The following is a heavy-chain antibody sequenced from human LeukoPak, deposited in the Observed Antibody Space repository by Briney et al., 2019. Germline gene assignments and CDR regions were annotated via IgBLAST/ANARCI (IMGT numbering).Heavy chain of an antibody. Sequence: PGGSLRLSCAASGFTFSSYWMHWVRQAPGKGLVWVSRINSDGSSTSYADSVKGRFTISRDNAKNTLYLQMNSLSAEDTAVYYCARTFRQWLVGGIDYWGQGTLVTVSS. CDR1: GFTFSSYW. J-gene: IGHJ4*02. D-gene: IGHD6-19*01. CDR3: ARTFRQWLVGGIDY. CDR2: INSDGSST. V-gene: IGHV3-74*01.